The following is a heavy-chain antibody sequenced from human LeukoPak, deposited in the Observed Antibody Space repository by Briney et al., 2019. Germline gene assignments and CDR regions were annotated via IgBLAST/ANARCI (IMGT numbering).Heavy chain of an antibody. V-gene: IGHV4-34*01. CDR3: ARGFAGTTILKLYYYGMDV. Sequence: PSETLSLTCAVYGGSFSGYYWSWIRQPPGKGLEWIGEINHSGSTNYNPSLKSRVTISVDTSKNQFSLKLSSVTAADTAVYYCARGFAGTTILKLYYYGMDVWGQGTTVTVSS. D-gene: IGHD1-7*01. CDR2: INHSGST. J-gene: IGHJ6*02. CDR1: GGSFSGYY.